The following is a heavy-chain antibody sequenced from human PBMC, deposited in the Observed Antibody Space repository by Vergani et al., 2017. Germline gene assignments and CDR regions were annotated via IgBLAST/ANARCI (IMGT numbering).Heavy chain of an antibody. V-gene: IGHV3-74*01. CDR3: ARGVYNWNYGYYFDY. CDR2: IKSDGSIT. J-gene: IGHJ4*02. CDR1: GFSFSGYW. D-gene: IGHD1-7*01. Sequence: EVQLVESGGGLIHPGGSLRLSCEGSGFSFSGYWMHWVRQSPEKGLVWVSRIKSDGSITNYADSVKGRFTISRDNAKNTLYLEMNSLRAEDTAVYYCARGVYNWNYGYYFDYWGQGTLVTVSS.